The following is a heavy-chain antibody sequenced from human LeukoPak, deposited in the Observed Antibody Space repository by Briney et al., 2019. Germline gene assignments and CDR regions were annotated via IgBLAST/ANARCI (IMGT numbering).Heavy chain of an antibody. CDR2: IYTSGSN. Sequence: SETLSLTCTVSGGSISSYYWSWIRQPAGKGLEWIGRIYTSGSNNYNPSLKSRVTMSVDTSKNQFSLKLSSVTAADTAVYYCAREVYSYGINWFDPWGQGTLVTVSS. CDR1: GGSISSYY. CDR3: AREVYSYGINWFDP. V-gene: IGHV4-4*07. J-gene: IGHJ5*02. D-gene: IGHD5-18*01.